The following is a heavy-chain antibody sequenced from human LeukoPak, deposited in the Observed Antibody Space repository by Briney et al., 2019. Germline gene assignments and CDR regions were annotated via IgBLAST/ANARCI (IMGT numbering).Heavy chain of an antibody. J-gene: IGHJ4*02. V-gene: IGHV3-21*01. CDR3: ARDPYSGLFDY. CDR2: ISSSSSHI. CDR1: GFTFSSYS. D-gene: IGHD4-11*01. Sequence: GGSLRLSCAASGFTFSSYSMNWVRQAPGKGLEWVSSISSSSSHIYYADSVEGRFTISRDNAKNSLYLQMNSLRAEDTAVYYCARDPYSGLFDYWGQGTLVTVSS.